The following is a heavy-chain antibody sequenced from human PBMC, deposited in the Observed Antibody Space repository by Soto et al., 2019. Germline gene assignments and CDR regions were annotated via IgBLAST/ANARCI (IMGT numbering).Heavy chain of an antibody. CDR1: GFSLSTSGVG. V-gene: IGHV2-5*02. J-gene: IGHJ6*02. D-gene: IGHD3-10*02. Sequence: QITLKESGPTLVKPTQTLTLTCTFSGFSLSTSGVGVGWIRQPPGKALEWLALIYWDDDKRYSPSLKSRLTIAKNTSKNQVVLTMTSMDPVDTATYYCAHVFAGDYDYYGMDVWVQGTTVTVSS. CDR2: IYWDDDK. CDR3: AHVFAGDYDYYGMDV.